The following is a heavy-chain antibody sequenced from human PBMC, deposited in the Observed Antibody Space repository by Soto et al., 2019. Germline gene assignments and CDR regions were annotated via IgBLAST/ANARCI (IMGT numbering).Heavy chain of an antibody. J-gene: IGHJ5*02. CDR1: GGSINYFAYY. Sequence: QLHLQESGPGLVRALETLSLTCTVSGGSINYFAYYWGWIRQPPGKGLEWIGTVYHNENTYYNPSLKSRVTISVDTAKNQFSLNLRSVTAADTAIYFCARRERYYGSPGWFDPWGQGALVTVSS. CDR2: VYHNENT. CDR3: ARRERYYGSPGWFDP. V-gene: IGHV4-39*01. D-gene: IGHD3-16*01.